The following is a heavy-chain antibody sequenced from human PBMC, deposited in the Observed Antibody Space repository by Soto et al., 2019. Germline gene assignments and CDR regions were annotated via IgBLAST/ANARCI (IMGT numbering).Heavy chain of an antibody. J-gene: IGHJ4*02. CDR3: ARVDGYSGYDTPYYFDY. D-gene: IGHD5-12*01. Sequence: GESLKISCKGSGYSFTSYWIGWVRQMPGKGLEWMGIIYPGDSDTRYSPSFQGQVTISADKSISTAYLQWSSLKASDTAMYYCARVDGYSGYDTPYYFDYWGQGTLVTVS. CDR2: IYPGDSDT. V-gene: IGHV5-51*01. CDR1: GYSFTSYW.